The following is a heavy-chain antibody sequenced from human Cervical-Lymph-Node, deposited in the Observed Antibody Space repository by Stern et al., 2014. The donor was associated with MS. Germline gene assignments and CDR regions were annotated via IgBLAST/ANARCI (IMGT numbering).Heavy chain of an antibody. CDR1: GFTFDDYA. CDR2: ISWNSGNI. D-gene: IGHD2-15*01. V-gene: IGHV3-9*01. J-gene: IGHJ4*02. CDR3: AKDINLRGTYYFDY. Sequence: VQLVQSGGGLVQPGRSLRLSCAASGFTFDDYAMPWVRQAPGKGLEWVSGISWNSGNIGYADSVKGRFTISRDNAKNSLYLQMNSLRAEDTALYYCAKDINLRGTYYFDYWGQGTLVTVSS.